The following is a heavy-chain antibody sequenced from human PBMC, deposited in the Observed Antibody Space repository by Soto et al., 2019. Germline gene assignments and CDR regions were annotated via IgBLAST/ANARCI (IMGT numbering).Heavy chain of an antibody. CDR2: IGSRTSDI. CDR1: GFTLSRHT. J-gene: IGHJ3*02. CDR3: VRDYYDTSGYPNPFDM. V-gene: IGHV3-21*01. D-gene: IGHD3-22*01. Sequence: CAASGFTLSRHTINCVRQAPLKGLEWVSFIGSRTSDIYYADSVKGRFTISRDNAKNSLYLDLTRLRAEDTAVYFCVRDYYDTSGYPNPFDMWRQGKMVTVSS.